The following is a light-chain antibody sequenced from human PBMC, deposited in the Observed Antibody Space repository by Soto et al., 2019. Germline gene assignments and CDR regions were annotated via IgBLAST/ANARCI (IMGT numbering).Light chain of an antibody. CDR1: SGDVGGYDY. Sequence: QSVLTQPPSASGSPGQSVTISCTGTSGDVGGYDYVSWYQQHPGKAPKLMIYEVTKRPLGVPDRFSGSKSGNTAPLTVPGLQAEDEADYYCSSYAGSDNPYVFGTGTKVTVL. V-gene: IGLV2-8*01. J-gene: IGLJ1*01. CDR3: SSYAGSDNPYV. CDR2: EVT.